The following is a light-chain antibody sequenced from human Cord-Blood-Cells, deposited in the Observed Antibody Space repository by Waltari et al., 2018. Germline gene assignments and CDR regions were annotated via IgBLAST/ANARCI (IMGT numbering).Light chain of an antibody. V-gene: IGLV3-25*03. CDR3: QSADSSGTYYV. CDR1: ALPKQY. Sequence: YELTQPPSVSVSPGQTARITCSGDALPKQYAYWYQQKPGQAPVLVIYKDSERPSGIPERFSGSSSGTTVTLTISGVQAEDEADYYCQSADSSGTYYVFGTGTKVTVL. J-gene: IGLJ1*01. CDR2: KDS.